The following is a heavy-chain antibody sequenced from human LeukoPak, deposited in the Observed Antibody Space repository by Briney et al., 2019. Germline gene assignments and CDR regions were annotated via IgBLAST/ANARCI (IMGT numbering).Heavy chain of an antibody. J-gene: IGHJ6*03. CDR3: ARGIVVVPAADYYYYMDV. V-gene: IGHV4-61*02. D-gene: IGHD2-2*01. CDR2: IYTSGST. Sequence: SQTLSLTCTVSGGSISSGSYYWSWIRQPAGKGLEWIGRIYTSGSTNYNPSLKSRVTISVDTSKNQFSLKLSSVTAADTAVYYCARGIVVVPAADYYYYMDVWGKGTTVTVSS. CDR1: GGSISSGSYY.